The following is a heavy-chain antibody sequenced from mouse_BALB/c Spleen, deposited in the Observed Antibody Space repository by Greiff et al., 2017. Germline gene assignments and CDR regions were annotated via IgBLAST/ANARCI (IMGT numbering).Heavy chain of an antibody. CDR3: ARWNGNYPDY. J-gene: IGHJ2*01. V-gene: IGHV1S41*01. CDR1: GYTFTSYW. D-gene: IGHD2-1*01. CDR2: IAPGSGST. Sequence: DLVKPGASVKLSCKASGYTFTSYWINWIKQRPGQGLEWIGRIAPGSGSTYYNEMFKGKATLTVDTSSSTAYIQLSSLSSEDSAVYFCARWNGNYPDYWGQGTTLTVSS.